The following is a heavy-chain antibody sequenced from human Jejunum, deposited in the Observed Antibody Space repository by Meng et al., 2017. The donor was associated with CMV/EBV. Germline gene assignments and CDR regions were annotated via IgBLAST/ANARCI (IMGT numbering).Heavy chain of an antibody. D-gene: IGHD3-3*01. J-gene: IGHJ5*02. CDR1: NYG. CDR3: ARGAGRITVFGVVMSWFDP. V-gene: IGHV5-51*01. Sequence: NYGIGWVRQMAGKGPEWMGIIYPADSDTRYSPAFQGQVTISADKSISTAFLQWSSLKASDTAMYYCARGAGRITVFGVVMSWFDPWGQGTLVTVSS. CDR2: IYPADSDT.